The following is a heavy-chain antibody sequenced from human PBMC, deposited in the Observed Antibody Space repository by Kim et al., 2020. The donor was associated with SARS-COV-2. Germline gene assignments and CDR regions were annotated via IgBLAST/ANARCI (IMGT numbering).Heavy chain of an antibody. CDR1: GFTFDDYA. CDR2: ISWNSGSI. Sequence: GGSLRLSCAASGFTFDDYAMHWVRQAPGKGLEWVSGISWNSGSICYADSVKGRFTISRDNAKNSLYLQMNSLRAEDTALYYCAKDFYSYGASDHPFDYWGQGTLVTVSS. D-gene: IGHD5-18*01. J-gene: IGHJ4*02. CDR3: AKDFYSYGASDHPFDY. V-gene: IGHV3-9*01.